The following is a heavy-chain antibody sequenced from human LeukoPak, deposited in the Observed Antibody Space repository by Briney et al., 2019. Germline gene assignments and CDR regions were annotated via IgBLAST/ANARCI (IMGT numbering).Heavy chain of an antibody. CDR1: RFTFNIYS. CDR3: ARGYCSSTSCPSDY. V-gene: IGHV3-21*01. Sequence: TGGSLRLSCAASRFTFNIYSMNWVRQAPGKGLEWVSSISSGTSYIYYADSVKGRFTISRDNANNSMYLQMNSLRAEDTAVYYCARGYCSSTSCPSDYWGQGTLVTVSS. J-gene: IGHJ4*02. D-gene: IGHD2-2*01. CDR2: ISSGTSYI.